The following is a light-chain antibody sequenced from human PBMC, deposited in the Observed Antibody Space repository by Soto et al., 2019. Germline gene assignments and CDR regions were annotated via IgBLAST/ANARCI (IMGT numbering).Light chain of an antibody. CDR1: NIGNDT. CDR3: LVWDSIGDNYV. Sequence: SYELTQPPSVSVAPGETARITCGINNIGNDTVHWYQQKPSQATVVVVYDDSERPSGTPERLSGSNSGDTATLTIRRVEAGDEADYYCLVWDSIGDNYVFGSGTKVTVL. CDR2: DDS. J-gene: IGLJ1*01. V-gene: IGLV3-21*02.